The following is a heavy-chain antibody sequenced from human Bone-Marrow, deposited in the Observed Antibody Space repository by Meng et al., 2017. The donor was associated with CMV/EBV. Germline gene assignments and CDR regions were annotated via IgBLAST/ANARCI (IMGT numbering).Heavy chain of an antibody. D-gene: IGHD1-26*01. CDR3: ARTPGYSYGWYDF. CDR1: GGSFSGYY. J-gene: IGHJ5*01. CDR2: IYYTGTT. V-gene: IGHV4-59*01. Sequence: SETLSLTCAVYGGSFSGYYWSWIRQPPGKGLEWIGFIYYTGTTLYNPSLKSRVTISVDTSENQFSLKLTSVTAADTAVYYCARTPGYSYGWYDFWGQGTLVTVSS.